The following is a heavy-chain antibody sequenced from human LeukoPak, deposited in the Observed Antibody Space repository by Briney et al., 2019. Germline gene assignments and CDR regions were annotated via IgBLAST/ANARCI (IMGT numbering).Heavy chain of an antibody. D-gene: IGHD6-19*01. CDR1: GFSLSTYG. V-gene: IGHV3-23*01. J-gene: IGHJ4*02. Sequence: GASLRLSCAASGFSLSTYGVSWVRQPPGKGLEWVSGITGTGGSTYYADSVKGRFTVSRDTSKNTLYLQMNSLRAEDTAIYYCAKDHGTAVAGFYYWGRETLVTVSS. CDR2: ITGTGGST. CDR3: AKDHGTAVAGFYY.